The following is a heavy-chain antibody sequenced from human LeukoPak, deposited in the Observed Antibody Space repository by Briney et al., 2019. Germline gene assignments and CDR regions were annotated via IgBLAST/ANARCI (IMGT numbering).Heavy chain of an antibody. J-gene: IGHJ4*02. CDR2: MNPNSGNT. CDR3: ARFVGSGWNYADY. CDR1: GYTFTSYD. D-gene: IGHD6-19*01. V-gene: IGHV1-8*03. Sequence: ASVKVSCKASGYTFTSYDINWVRQATGQGLEWMGWMNPNSGNTGYAQKFQGRVTITADKSTSTAYMELSSLRSEDTAVYYCARFVGSGWNYADYWGQGTLVTVSS.